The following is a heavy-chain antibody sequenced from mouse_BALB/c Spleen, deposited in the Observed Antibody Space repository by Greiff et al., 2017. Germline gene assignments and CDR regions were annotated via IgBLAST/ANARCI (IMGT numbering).Heavy chain of an antibody. V-gene: IGHV14-3*02. Sequence: EVQLQQSGAELVKPGASVKLSCTASGFNIKDTYMHWVKQRPEQGLEWIGRIDPANGNTKYDPKFQGKATITADTSSNTAYLQLSSLTSEDTAVYYCARGPSTVPFDDWGQGTTLTVSS. J-gene: IGHJ2*01. CDR2: IDPANGNT. CDR3: ARGPSTVPFDD. CDR1: GFNIKDTY. D-gene: IGHD1-1*01.